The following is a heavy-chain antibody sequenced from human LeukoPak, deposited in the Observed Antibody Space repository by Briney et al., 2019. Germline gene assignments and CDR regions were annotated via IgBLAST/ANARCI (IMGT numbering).Heavy chain of an antibody. CDR2: INPSGGST. CDR1: GGTFSSYA. Sequence: GASVKVSCKASGGTFSSYAISWVRQAPGQGLEWMGIINPSGGSTSYAQKFQGRVTMTRDTSTSTVYMELSSLRSEDTAVYYCATMTTEGYWGQGTLVTVSS. CDR3: ATMTTEGY. V-gene: IGHV1-46*01. J-gene: IGHJ4*02. D-gene: IGHD4-17*01.